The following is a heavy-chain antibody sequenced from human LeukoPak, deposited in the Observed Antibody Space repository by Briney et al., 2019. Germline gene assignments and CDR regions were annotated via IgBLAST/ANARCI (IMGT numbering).Heavy chain of an antibody. CDR1: GFSLSTSGVG. J-gene: IGHJ6*02. V-gene: IGHV2-5*01. D-gene: IGHD3-3*01. Sequence: SGPTLVNPTQTLTLTCTFSGFSLSTSGVGVGWIRQPPGKALEWLALIYWNDDKRYSPSLKSRLTITKDTSKNQVVLTMTNMDPVDTATYYCAHTQAYYDFWSDVTRRHYYYGMDVWGQGTTVTVSS. CDR3: AHTQAYYDFWSDVTRRHYYYGMDV. CDR2: IYWNDDK.